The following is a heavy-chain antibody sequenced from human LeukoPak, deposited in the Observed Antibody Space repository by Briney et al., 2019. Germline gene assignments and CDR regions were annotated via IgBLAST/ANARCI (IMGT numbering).Heavy chain of an antibody. J-gene: IGHJ4*02. D-gene: IGHD5-18*01. CDR1: GGTFSSYA. Sequence: EASVKVSCKASGGTFSSYAISWVRQAPGQGLEWMGGIIPIFGTANYAQKFQGRVTITADKSTSTAYMELSSLRSEDTAVYYCARAVVDTAVFDYWGQGTLVTVSS. CDR2: IIPIFGTA. V-gene: IGHV1-69*06. CDR3: ARAVVDTAVFDY.